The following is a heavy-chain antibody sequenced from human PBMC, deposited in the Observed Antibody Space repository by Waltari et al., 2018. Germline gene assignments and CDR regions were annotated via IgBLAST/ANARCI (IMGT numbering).Heavy chain of an antibody. CDR1: GFTFRVSG. CDR3: TREGSCGGVICYYNLG. V-gene: IGHV3-49*04. Sequence: EVQLVESGGGSTQPGRSLRLSCTTSGFTFRVSGVSWVRQAPGKGLEWVGFIRSKADGGTIQYAASVKGRFIISRDDSKSIAYLQMNSLKTEDTAVYYCTREGSCGGVICYYNLGWGQGTLVTVSS. D-gene: IGHD2-15*01. CDR2: IRSKADGGTI. J-gene: IGHJ4*02.